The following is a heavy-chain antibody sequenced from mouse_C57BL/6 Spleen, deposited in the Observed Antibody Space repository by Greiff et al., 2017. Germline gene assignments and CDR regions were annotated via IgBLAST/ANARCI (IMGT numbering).Heavy chain of an antibody. D-gene: IGHD3-2*02. Sequence: QVQLQQPGAELVKPGASVKLSCKASGYTFTSYWMHWVKQRPGQGLEWIGMIHPNSGSTNYNEKFKSKATLTVDKSSSTAYMQLSSLTSEDSAVYYCARSRQLRSYYYAMDYGGQGTSVTVSS. J-gene: IGHJ4*01. CDR1: GYTFTSYW. CDR3: ARSRQLRSYYYAMDY. V-gene: IGHV1-64*01. CDR2: IHPNSGST.